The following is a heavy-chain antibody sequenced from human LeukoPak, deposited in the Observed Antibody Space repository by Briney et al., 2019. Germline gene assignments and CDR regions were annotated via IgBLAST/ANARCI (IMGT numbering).Heavy chain of an antibody. D-gene: IGHD3-10*01. CDR2: IYYSGST. CDR3: ARHLGSGGYLYYFDY. V-gene: IGHV4-39*01. CDR1: GGSISSSSYY. J-gene: IGHJ4*02. Sequence: SETLSLTCTVSGGSISSSSYYWGWIRQPPGKGLEWIGSIYYSGSTYYNPSLKSRVTISVDTSKNQFSLKLSSVTAADTAVYYCARHLGSGGYLYYFDYWGQGTLVTVSS.